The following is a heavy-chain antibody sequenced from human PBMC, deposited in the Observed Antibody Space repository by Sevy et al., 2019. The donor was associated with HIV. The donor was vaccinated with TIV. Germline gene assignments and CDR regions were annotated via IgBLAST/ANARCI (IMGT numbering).Heavy chain of an antibody. Sequence: GGSLRLSCAASGFTFSSYAMHWVRQAPGKGLEWVAVISYDGSNKYYADSVKGRFTISRDNSKNTLYLQMNSLRAEDTAVYYCAREATERGGAYYYYYGMGVWGQGTTVTVSS. CDR3: AREATERGGAYYYYYGMGV. J-gene: IGHJ6*02. V-gene: IGHV3-30-3*01. D-gene: IGHD3-16*01. CDR2: ISYDGSNK. CDR1: GFTFSSYA.